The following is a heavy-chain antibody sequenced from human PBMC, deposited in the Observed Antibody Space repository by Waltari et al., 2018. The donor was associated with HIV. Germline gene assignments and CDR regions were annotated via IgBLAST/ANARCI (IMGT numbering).Heavy chain of an antibody. V-gene: IGHV6-1*01. Sequence: QVQLQQSGPGLVRPSQTLPLTCAIYGDSVLSNNATWNWIRQSPSRGLQWLGRTYYRSKWFNDYAVSVKGRMTINPDTSKNQYSLQLNSVSREDTAVYYCARAVAGSNHFDLWGRGTLLTVSS. D-gene: IGHD6-19*01. CDR1: GDSVLSNNAT. J-gene: IGHJ2*01. CDR2: TYYRSKWFN. CDR3: ARAVAGSNHFDL.